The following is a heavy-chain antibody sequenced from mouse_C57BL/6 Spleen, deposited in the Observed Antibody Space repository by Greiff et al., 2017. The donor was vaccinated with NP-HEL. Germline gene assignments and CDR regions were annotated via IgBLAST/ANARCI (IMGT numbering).Heavy chain of an antibody. CDR1: GFTFSSYT. CDR3: ARQDDHYFDY. Sequence: EVKLVESGGGLVKPGGSLKLSCAASGFTFSSYTMSWVRQTPEKRLEWVATISGGGGNTYYPDSVKGRFTISRDNAKNTLYLQMSSLRSEDTALYYCARQDDHYFDYWGQGTTLTVSS. V-gene: IGHV5-9*01. J-gene: IGHJ2*01. CDR2: ISGGGGNT.